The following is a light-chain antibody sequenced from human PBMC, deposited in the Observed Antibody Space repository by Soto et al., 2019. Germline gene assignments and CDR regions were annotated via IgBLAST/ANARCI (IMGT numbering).Light chain of an antibody. CDR1: SGDVGGYNF. J-gene: IGLJ3*02. Sequence: QSVLTQPRSVSESPGQSVTISCAGASGDVGGYNFVSWYQQHPGEAPKLLIYGVTKRPSGVPDRFSGSKSGNTASLTISGLQAEDEADYFCCSYAGSYTWVFGGGTKVTVL. CDR2: GVT. CDR3: CSYAGSYTWV. V-gene: IGLV2-11*01.